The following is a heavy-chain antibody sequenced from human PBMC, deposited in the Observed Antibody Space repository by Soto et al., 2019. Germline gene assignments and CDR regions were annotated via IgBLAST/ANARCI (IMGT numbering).Heavy chain of an antibody. V-gene: IGHV3-23*01. J-gene: IGHJ2*01. Sequence: PGGSLRLSCAASGFTFSSYAMSWVRQAPGKWLEWVSSVSAGGDMTYYSDSVKGRFTISRDNSNNALFLQMNSLRAEDTAVYYCARDRYSYDSRAYQGVDWYFDLWGRGXLVTVYS. CDR2: VSAGGDMT. CDR3: ARDRYSYDSRAYQGVDWYFDL. CDR1: GFTFSSYA. D-gene: IGHD3-22*01.